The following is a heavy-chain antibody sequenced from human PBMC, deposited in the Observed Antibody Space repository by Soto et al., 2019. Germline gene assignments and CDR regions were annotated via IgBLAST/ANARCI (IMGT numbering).Heavy chain of an antibody. CDR1: GGTFSSYA. Sequence: GASVKVSCKASGGTFSSYAISWVRQAPGQGLEWMGGFNPEDGETIYAQKFQGRVTMTEDTSTDTAYMELSSLRSEDTAVYYCATEAFSGWTYWGQGTLVTVSS. D-gene: IGHD6-19*01. CDR3: ATEAFSGWTY. CDR2: FNPEDGET. V-gene: IGHV1-24*01. J-gene: IGHJ4*02.